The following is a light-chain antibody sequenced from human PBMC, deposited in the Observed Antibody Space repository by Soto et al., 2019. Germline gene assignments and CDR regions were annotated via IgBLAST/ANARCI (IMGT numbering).Light chain of an antibody. Sequence: DIQMTQSPSCLSASVGDRVSITCRASQRISTYLNWYQQKPGEAPKVVIYAASNLQTGVPSRFSGSGSGTDFTLTITSLQPEDFATYYCQQSYSTPRTFGQGTNVEIK. V-gene: IGKV1-39*01. CDR2: AAS. J-gene: IGKJ1*01. CDR3: QQSYSTPRT. CDR1: QRISTY.